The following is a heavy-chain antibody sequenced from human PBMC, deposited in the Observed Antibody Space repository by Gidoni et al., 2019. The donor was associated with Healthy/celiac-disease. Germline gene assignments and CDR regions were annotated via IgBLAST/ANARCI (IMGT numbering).Heavy chain of an antibody. CDR3: ARWSLGELSLVHLFDY. CDR1: GGSISSSSYY. D-gene: IGHD3-16*02. J-gene: IGHJ4*02. V-gene: IGHV4-39*01. Sequence: QLQLQESGPGLVKPSETLSLTCTVSGGSISSSSYYWGWIRQPPGKGLEWIGSIYYSGSTYYNPSLKSRVTISVDTSKNQFSLKLSSVTAADTAVYYCARWSLGELSLVHLFDYWGQGTLVTVSS. CDR2: IYYSGST.